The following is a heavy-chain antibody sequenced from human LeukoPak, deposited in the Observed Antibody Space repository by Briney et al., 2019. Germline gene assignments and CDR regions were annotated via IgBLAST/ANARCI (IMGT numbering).Heavy chain of an antibody. CDR2: INYSGST. CDR1: GGSIRSYY. CDR3: ARDRGYYYDSSGYYDY. D-gene: IGHD3-22*01. J-gene: IGHJ4*02. V-gene: IGHV4-59*01. Sequence: SETLSLTCNVSGGSIRSYYWSWIRQPPGKGLEWIGYINYSGSTNCNPSLKSRVTISVDTSKNQFSLKLISVTAADTAVYYCARDRGYYYDSSGYYDYWGQGTLVTVSS.